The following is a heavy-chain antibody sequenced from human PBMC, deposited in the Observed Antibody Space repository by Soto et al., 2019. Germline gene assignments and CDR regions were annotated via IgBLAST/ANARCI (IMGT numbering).Heavy chain of an antibody. Sequence: QVQLVESGGGVVQPGTSLRLSCAASGFIFNSYSIHWVRQAPGKGLEWVAVISYDGNTQYYGDSLKGRFIVSRENSKNTASLQMTDLRADDTAVYYCAKVSRASRISPPDFDPWGQGTLVTVSS. J-gene: IGHJ5*02. CDR3: AKVSRASRISPPDFDP. CDR2: ISYDGNTQ. V-gene: IGHV3-30-3*01. D-gene: IGHD2-21*02. CDR1: GFIFNSYS.